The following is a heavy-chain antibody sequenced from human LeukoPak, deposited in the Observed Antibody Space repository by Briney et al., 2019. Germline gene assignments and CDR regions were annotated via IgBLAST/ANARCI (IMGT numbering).Heavy chain of an antibody. J-gene: IGHJ3*02. CDR3: ATDKNRPNYYDLFDI. CDR2: FDPEDGET. V-gene: IGHV1-24*01. CDR1: GYTLTELS. Sequence: ASVKVSCKVSGYTLTELSMHWVRQAPGKGLEWMGGFDPEDGETIYAQKFQGRVTMTEDTSTDTAYMELSSLRSEDTAVYYCATDKNRPNYYDLFDIWGQGTMVTVSS. D-gene: IGHD3-22*01.